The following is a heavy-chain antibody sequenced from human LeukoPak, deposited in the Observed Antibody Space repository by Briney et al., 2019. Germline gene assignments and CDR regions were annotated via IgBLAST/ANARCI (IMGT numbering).Heavy chain of an antibody. D-gene: IGHD3-22*01. CDR1: GYTFTSYG. CDR3: AREDGYYYDSSGLDY. CDR2: ISAYNGNT. Sequence: ASVKVSCKASGYTFTSYGISWVRQAPGQGLVWMGWISAYNGNTNYAQKLQGRVTMTTDTSTSTAYMELRSLRSDDTAVYYCAREDGYYYDSSGLDYWGQGTLVTVSS. V-gene: IGHV1-18*01. J-gene: IGHJ4*02.